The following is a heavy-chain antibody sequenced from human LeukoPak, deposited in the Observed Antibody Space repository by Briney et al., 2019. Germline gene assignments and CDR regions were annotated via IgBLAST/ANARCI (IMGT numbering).Heavy chain of an antibody. V-gene: IGHV3-21*01. J-gene: IGHJ4*02. CDR2: ITGSSSYI. D-gene: IGHD3-16*02. CDR1: GFTFRSYS. Sequence: PGGSLRLSCAASGFTFRSYSMTWVRQAPGKGLEWVSSITGSSSYIYYADSVKGRFTISRDNAKNPLYLQMNSLRAEDTAVYYCARVLGSSEDYVWGSYRFWGQGTLVTVSS. CDR3: ARVLGSSEDYVWGSYRF.